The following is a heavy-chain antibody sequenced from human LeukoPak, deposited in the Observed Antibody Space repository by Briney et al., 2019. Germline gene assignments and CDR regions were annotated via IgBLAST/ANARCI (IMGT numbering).Heavy chain of an antibody. V-gene: IGHV4-34*01. D-gene: IGHD3-10*01. CDR1: GVSFSSFH. Sequence: SENLSLTCAVYGVSFSSFHWSWLRQPPGKELEWIVEIRHTGQTNYNPSLKRRVTISVDTSKNQFSLNMSSVTAADTAVYYCARKTIWFGDRWFDPWGQGTLVTVSS. CDR2: IRHTGQT. J-gene: IGHJ5*02. CDR3: ARKTIWFGDRWFDP.